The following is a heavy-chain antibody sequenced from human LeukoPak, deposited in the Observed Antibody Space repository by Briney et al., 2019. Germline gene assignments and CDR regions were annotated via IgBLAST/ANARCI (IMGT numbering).Heavy chain of an antibody. CDR2: INPSGGST. CDR3: ARVSMDSSGRSHFEY. D-gene: IGHD6-19*01. J-gene: IGHJ4*02. Sequence: ASVKVSCKASGYTITSYYMHWVRQHPGQGLQWRGIINPSGGSTSYAQKFKGRVTMTRDTSTSTVYMELSSLTSADTAVYYCARVSMDSSGRSHFEYWGPGTLVTVSS. CDR1: GYTITSYY. V-gene: IGHV1-46*01.